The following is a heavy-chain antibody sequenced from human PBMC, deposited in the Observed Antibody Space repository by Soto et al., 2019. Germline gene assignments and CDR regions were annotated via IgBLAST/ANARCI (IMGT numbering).Heavy chain of an antibody. CDR3: AKAPWNLAHTHYFDF. CDR1: GFTFSSFA. CDR2: ITSDGTKE. J-gene: IGHJ4*02. D-gene: IGHD1-1*01. V-gene: IGHV3-30-3*01. Sequence: QVRLVESGGGVVQPGRSLRLSCAASGFTFSSFAMHWVRQAPGKGLEWVEVITSDGTKEYYADSVRGRFTISSDNSGNTVYLHMNSLGGDDTAVYYCAKAPWNLAHTHYFDFWGEGTLVTVSS.